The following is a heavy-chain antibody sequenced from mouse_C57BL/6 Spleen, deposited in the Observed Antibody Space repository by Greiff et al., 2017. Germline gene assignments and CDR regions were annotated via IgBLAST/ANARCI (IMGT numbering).Heavy chain of an antibody. CDR2: INPSSGYT. Sequence: VQLQQSGAELARPGASVKMSCKASGYTFTSYTMHWVKQRPGQGLEWIGYINPSSGYTKYNQKFKDKATLTADKSSSTAYMQLSSLTSEDSAVYYCARRAQATSAWFAYWGQGTLVTVSA. D-gene: IGHD3-2*02. CDR3: ARRAQATSAWFAY. CDR1: GYTFTSYT. V-gene: IGHV1-4*01. J-gene: IGHJ3*01.